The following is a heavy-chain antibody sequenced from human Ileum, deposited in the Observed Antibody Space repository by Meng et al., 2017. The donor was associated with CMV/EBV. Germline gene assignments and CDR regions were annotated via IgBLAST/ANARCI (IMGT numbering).Heavy chain of an antibody. J-gene: IGHJ6*02. CDR2: IYYSGST. CDR3: AREIRRDSSGSSWERNYYYYGMDV. V-gene: IGHV4-59*01. Sequence: ESLRLSCTVSGGSISSYYWSWIRQPPGKGLEWIGYIYYSGSTNYNPSLKSRVTISVDTSKNQFSLKLSSVTAADTAVYYCAREIRRDSSGSSWERNYYYYGMDVWGQGTTVTVSS. CDR1: GGSISSYY. D-gene: IGHD1-26*01.